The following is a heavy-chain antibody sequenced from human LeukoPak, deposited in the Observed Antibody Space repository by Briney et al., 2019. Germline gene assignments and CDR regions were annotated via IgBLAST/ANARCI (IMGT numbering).Heavy chain of an antibody. CDR2: INSDGSST. V-gene: IGHV3-23*01. CDR1: GITFSTYA. J-gene: IGHJ4*02. CDR3: ASRGGY. Sequence: GGSLRLSCAASGITFSTYAMIWVRQAPEKGLVWVSRINSDGSSTSYADSVKGRFTISRHNSKNTLYLQMNSLRAEGTAVYYCASRGGYWGQGTLVTVSS. D-gene: IGHD3-10*01.